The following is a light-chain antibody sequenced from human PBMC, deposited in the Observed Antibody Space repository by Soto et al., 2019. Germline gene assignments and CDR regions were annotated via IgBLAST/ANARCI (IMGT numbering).Light chain of an antibody. Sequence: QSALTQPASVSGSPGQSITISCTGTSSDVGGYNYVSWYQQHPGKAPKLIIYDVTNRPSGVSDRFSGSKSGNTASLTISGLQAEDGTEYYCSSYTSSSTPFVFGTGTKLTVL. CDR3: SSYTSSSTPFV. J-gene: IGLJ1*01. CDR2: DVT. V-gene: IGLV2-14*03. CDR1: SSDVGGYNY.